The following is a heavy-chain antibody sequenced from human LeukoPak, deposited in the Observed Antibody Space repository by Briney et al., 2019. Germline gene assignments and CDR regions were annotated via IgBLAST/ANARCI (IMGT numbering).Heavy chain of an antibody. Sequence: ASVKVSCKASGYTFTSYDINWVRQATGQGLEWMGWMNPNSGNTGYAQKFQGRVTMTRNTSISTAYVELSSLRSEDTAVYYCARGRDSGDYFDYWGQGTLVTVSS. J-gene: IGHJ4*02. V-gene: IGHV1-8*01. CDR1: GYTFTSYD. CDR3: ARGRDSGDYFDY. D-gene: IGHD7-27*01. CDR2: MNPNSGNT.